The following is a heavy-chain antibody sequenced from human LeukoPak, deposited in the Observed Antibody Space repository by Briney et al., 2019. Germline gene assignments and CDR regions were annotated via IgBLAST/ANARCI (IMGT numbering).Heavy chain of an antibody. J-gene: IGHJ4*02. Sequence: PSQTLSLTCTVSGGSISSGSYYWSWIRQPAGKGLEWIGYIYHTGSTSYSPSLKSRVTISADTSQNQFSLKLSSVTAADTAVYYCASRKLGNDYWGQGILVTVSS. CDR3: ASRKLGNDY. CDR1: GGSISSGSYY. V-gene: IGHV4-61*10. D-gene: IGHD7-27*01. CDR2: IYHTGST.